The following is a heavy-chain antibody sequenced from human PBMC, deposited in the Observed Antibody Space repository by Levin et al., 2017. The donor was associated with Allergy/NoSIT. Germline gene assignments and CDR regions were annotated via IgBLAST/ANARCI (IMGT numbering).Heavy chain of an antibody. Sequence: SETLSLTCAVSGDSISSSGYSWSWIRQQPGKGLEWIGYIYHSGSTHYNPSLESRVTISGDRSKNQFSLKLRSVTAADTAVYYCARGQYSSNWDTVRGTNWFDPWGQGTLVTVSS. CDR3: ARGQYSSNWDTVRGTNWFDP. CDR2: IYHSGST. CDR1: GDSISSSGYS. V-gene: IGHV4-30-2*01. J-gene: IGHJ5*02. D-gene: IGHD6-13*01.